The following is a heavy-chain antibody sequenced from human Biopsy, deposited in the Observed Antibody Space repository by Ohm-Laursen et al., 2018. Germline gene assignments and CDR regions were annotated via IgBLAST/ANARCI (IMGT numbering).Heavy chain of an antibody. Sequence: SVKVSCKASGFSFTGYYIHWVRQAPGQGLEWLGGNIPILGTGNYAQKFQGRVTVAADTSTSTATMELRSLRSDDTAVYYCATKLTGYFHHWGQGTLVIVSS. CDR1: GFSFTGYY. V-gene: IGHV1-69*06. CDR3: ATKLTGYFHH. CDR2: NIPILGTG. J-gene: IGHJ1*01. D-gene: IGHD3-9*01.